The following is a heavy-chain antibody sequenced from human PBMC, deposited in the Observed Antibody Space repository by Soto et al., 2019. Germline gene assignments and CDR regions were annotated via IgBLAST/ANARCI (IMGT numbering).Heavy chain of an antibody. D-gene: IGHD6-19*01. CDR1: GGSFSGYY. J-gene: IGHJ5*02. CDR2: INHSGST. CDR3: ARGRWLVWRGDWFDP. Sequence: TLSLTCAVYGGSFSGYYWSWIRQPPGKGLEWIGEINHSGSTNYNPSLKSRVTISVDTSKNQFSLKLSSVTAADTAVYYCARGRWLVWRGDWFDPWGQGTLVTVSS. V-gene: IGHV4-34*01.